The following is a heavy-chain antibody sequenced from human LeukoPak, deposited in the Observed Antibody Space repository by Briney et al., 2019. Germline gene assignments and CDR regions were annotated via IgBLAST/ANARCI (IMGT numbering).Heavy chain of an antibody. V-gene: IGHV1-2*06. CDR1: GYTFTGYY. J-gene: IGHJ4*02. D-gene: IGHD2-2*01. CDR2: INPNSGGT. Sequence: ASVKVSCKASGYTFTGYYMHWGRQAPGQGLEWMGRINPNSGGTNYAQKFQGRVTMTRDTSISTAYMELSRLRSDDTAVYYCARLVLVPAADGEFDYWGQGTLVTVSS. CDR3: ARLVLVPAADGEFDY.